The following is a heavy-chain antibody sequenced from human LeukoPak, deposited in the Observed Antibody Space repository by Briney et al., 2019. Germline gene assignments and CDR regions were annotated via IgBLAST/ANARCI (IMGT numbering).Heavy chain of an antibody. J-gene: IGHJ5*02. CDR1: GYSFTNYW. CDR3: ARYYYGSGRGANWFDA. Sequence: GESLKISCKGSGYSFTNYWIGWGRQLPGKGLELMGIIYPGDSDTRYSPSFQGQVTISADKSISTAYLQWSSLKASDTAMYYCARYYYGSGRGANWFDAWGQGSLVTVSS. V-gene: IGHV5-51*01. D-gene: IGHD3-10*01. CDR2: IYPGDSDT.